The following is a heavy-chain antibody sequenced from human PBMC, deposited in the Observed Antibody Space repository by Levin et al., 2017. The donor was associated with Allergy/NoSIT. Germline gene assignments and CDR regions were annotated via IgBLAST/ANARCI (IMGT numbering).Heavy chain of an antibody. CDR2: IDPSDSYT. V-gene: IGHV5-10-1*01. Sequence: RGESLKISCKGSGYSFTSYWISWVRQMPGKGLEWMGRIDPSDSYTNYSPSFQGHVTISADKSISTAYLQWSSLKASDTAMYYCARHPDYLRPYYYGSGAFDSWGQGTMVTVSS. CDR3: ARHPDYLRPYYYGSGAFDS. CDR1: GYSFTSYW. D-gene: IGHD3-10*01. J-gene: IGHJ3*02.